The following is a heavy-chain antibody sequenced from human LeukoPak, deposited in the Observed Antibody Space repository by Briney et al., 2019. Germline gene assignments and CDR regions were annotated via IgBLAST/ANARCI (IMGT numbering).Heavy chain of an antibody. J-gene: IGHJ4*02. CDR3: ARGYYDSSGYSPGDY. CDR2: IIPILGIA. CDR1: GGTFSSYA. D-gene: IGHD3-22*01. Sequence: VASVKVSCKASGGTFSSYAIRWVRQAPGQGLEWMGRIIPILGIANYAQKFQGRVTITADKSTSTAYMELSSLRSEDTAVYYCARGYYDSSGYSPGDYWGQGTLVTVSS. V-gene: IGHV1-69*04.